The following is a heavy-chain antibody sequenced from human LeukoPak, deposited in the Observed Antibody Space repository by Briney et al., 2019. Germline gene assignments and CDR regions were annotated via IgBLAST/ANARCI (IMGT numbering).Heavy chain of an antibody. Sequence: KPSETLSLTCTVSGGSISSSSYYWGWIRQPPGKGLEWIGEINHSGSTNYNPSLKSRVTISVDTSKNQFSLKLSSVTAADTAVYYCARKLPYFNPKNWFDPWGQGTLVTVSS. CDR1: GGSISSSSYY. V-gene: IGHV4-39*07. CDR3: ARKLPYFNPKNWFDP. CDR2: INHSGST. J-gene: IGHJ5*02. D-gene: IGHD1-26*01.